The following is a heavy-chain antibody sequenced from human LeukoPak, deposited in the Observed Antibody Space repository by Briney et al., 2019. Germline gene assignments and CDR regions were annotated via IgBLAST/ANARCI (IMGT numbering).Heavy chain of an antibody. V-gene: IGHV1-2*06. CDR1: GYTFTGYY. J-gene: IGHJ4*02. CDR2: INPSSGVT. Sequence: EASVKVSCKASGYTFTGYYIHWVRQAPGQGLEWMRRINPSSGVTYYVQKFEGRVTMTRDTSVSTVYMEVGNLTSDDTAMYFCARRGFDSWGQGTLVTVSS. D-gene: IGHD3-16*01. CDR3: ARRGFDS.